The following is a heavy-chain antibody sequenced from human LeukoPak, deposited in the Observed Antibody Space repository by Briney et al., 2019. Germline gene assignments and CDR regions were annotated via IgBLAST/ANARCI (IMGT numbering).Heavy chain of an antibody. Sequence: PGGSLRLSCAASGFTFSSYWMHWVRQAPGKGLVWVSRINTDGITTTYADSVKGRFTISRDNAKNTLYLQMNSLRAEDTAVYYCATLPPATRNLDHWGQGTLVTVSS. CDR2: INTDGITT. J-gene: IGHJ4*02. D-gene: IGHD2-2*01. CDR1: GFTFSSYW. V-gene: IGHV3-74*01. CDR3: ATLPPATRNLDH.